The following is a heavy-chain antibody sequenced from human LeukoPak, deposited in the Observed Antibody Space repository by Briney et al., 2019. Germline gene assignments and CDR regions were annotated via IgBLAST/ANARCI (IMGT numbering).Heavy chain of an antibody. CDR1: GYTFTAYY. Sequence: ASVKVSCEASGYTFTAYYMRWVRQAPGQGLEWMGWINPNSGGTNYAQKFQSRVTMTRDTPNSKAYIELGRLRSDDTAVYYGARDESWVFDYWGQGTLVTVSS. CDR3: ARDESWVFDY. D-gene: IGHD6-13*01. CDR2: INPNSGGT. V-gene: IGHV1-2*02. J-gene: IGHJ4*02.